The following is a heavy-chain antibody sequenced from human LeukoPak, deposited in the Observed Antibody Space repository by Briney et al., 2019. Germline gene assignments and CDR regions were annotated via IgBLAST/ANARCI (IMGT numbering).Heavy chain of an antibody. CDR1: GFTFNNYN. CDR3: ARDRDFDY. D-gene: IGHD5-24*01. V-gene: IGHV3-21*01. J-gene: IGHJ4*02. CDR2: ISSSSSYI. Sequence: GESLKISCAASGFTFNNYNMNWVRQAPGKGLEWVSSISSSSSYIYYADSVKGRFTISRDNAKNSLYLQMISLRVEDTAVYYCARDRDFDYWGQGTLVTVSS.